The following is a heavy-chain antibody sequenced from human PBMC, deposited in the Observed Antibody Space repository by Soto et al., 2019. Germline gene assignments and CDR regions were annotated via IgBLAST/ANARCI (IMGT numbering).Heavy chain of an antibody. V-gene: IGHV4-31*03. CDR1: GGSISSVGYY. Sequence: SETLSLTCTVSGGSISSVGYYWSWIRQHPGKGLEWIGYIYYSGSTYYNPSLKSRVTISVDTSKNQFSLKLSSVTAADTAVYYCARDVGVGGPQFDPWGQGTLVTVSS. J-gene: IGHJ5*02. CDR2: IYYSGST. CDR3: ARDVGVGGPQFDP. D-gene: IGHD2-8*01.